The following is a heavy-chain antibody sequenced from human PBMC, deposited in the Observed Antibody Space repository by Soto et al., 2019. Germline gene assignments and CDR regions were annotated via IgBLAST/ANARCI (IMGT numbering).Heavy chain of an antibody. CDR3: TRGQEGVVATH. Sequence: QVQLQQWGAGLLKPSETLSLTCAVNGGSFTGYYWSWVRQPPGKGLEWIGEVKDGGVTNYSPSLRSRVTISSDAPKKQFSLNVTSVTAADTAVYYCTRGQEGVVATHWDQGTLVTVSS. J-gene: IGHJ4*02. CDR1: GGSFTGYY. D-gene: IGHD5-12*01. CDR2: VKDGGVT. V-gene: IGHV4-34*01.